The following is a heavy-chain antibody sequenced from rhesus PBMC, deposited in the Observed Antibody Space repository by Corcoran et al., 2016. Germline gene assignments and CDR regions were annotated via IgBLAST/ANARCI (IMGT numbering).Heavy chain of an antibody. D-gene: IGHD2-21*01. CDR1: GFSLSSSGMG. Sequence: QVTLKESGPALVKPTQTLTLTCTFSGFSLSSSGMGVGWIRQPPGKALVWLASIYWDDDKYKITSLKSRLTISKDTYKNQGVLTMTNMDPVDTATYYCARGLEYCTGSGCPLYLDYWGQGVLVTVSS. CDR3: ARGLEYCTGSGCPLYLDY. V-gene: IGHV2S1*01. J-gene: IGHJ4*01. CDR2: IYWDDDK.